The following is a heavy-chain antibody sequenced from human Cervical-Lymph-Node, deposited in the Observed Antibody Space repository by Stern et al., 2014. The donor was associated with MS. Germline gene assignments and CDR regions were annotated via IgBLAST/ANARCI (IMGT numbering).Heavy chain of an antibody. V-gene: IGHV1-46*01. J-gene: IGHJ4*02. CDR1: GYTFTSHY. D-gene: IGHD2-21*01. Sequence: VQLLESGPEVKKPGASVRVSCKASGYTFTSHYVHWVRQAPGQGLEWMGLINPSTGSSIYAQRFQGRVAMTRDTSSTTVYLELSSLTSEETALYYCARDVARKYYFDSWGQGTLVTVSS. CDR2: INPSTGSS. CDR3: ARDVARKYYFDS.